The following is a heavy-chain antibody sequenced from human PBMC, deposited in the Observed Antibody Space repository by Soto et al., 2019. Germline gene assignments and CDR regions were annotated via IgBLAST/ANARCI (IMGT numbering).Heavy chain of an antibody. CDR1: GGTFSSYA. CDR2: IIPISGTA. Sequence: QVQLVQSGAEVKKPGSSVQVSCKASGGTFSSYAISWVRQAPGQGLEWMGGIIPISGTANYAQKFQGRVTITADEYTSTAYMELSSLRSEDTAVYYWARSQGSSTSLEIYYYYYYGMDVWGQGTTVTVSS. J-gene: IGHJ6*02. CDR3: ARSQGSSTSLEIYYYYYYGMDV. V-gene: IGHV1-69*01. D-gene: IGHD2-2*01.